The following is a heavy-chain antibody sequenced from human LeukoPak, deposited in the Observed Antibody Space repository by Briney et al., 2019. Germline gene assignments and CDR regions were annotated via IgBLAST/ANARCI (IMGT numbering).Heavy chain of an antibody. D-gene: IGHD3-22*01. CDR3: ASQIQPPNNYYDSSGYPYYYYGMDV. V-gene: IGHV7-4-1*02. CDR2: INTNTGNP. CDR1: GGTFSSYA. Sequence: ASVKVSCKASGGTFSSYAISWVRQAPGQGLEWMGWINTNTGNPTYAQGFTGRFVFSLDTSVSTAYLQISSLKAEDTAVYYCASQIQPPNNYYDSSGYPYYYYGMDVWGQGTTVTVSS. J-gene: IGHJ6*02.